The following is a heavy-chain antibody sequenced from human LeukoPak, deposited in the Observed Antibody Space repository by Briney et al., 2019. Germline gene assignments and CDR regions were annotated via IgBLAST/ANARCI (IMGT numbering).Heavy chain of an antibody. CDR2: ISGSGGST. CDR3: ARDPRTVTWFYYYYGMDV. J-gene: IGHJ6*02. V-gene: IGHV3-23*01. CDR1: GFTFSSYA. D-gene: IGHD4-17*01. Sequence: PGGSLRLSCAASGFTFSSYAMSWVRQAPGKGLEWVSAISGSGGSTYYADSVKGRFTISRDNAKNTLYLQMNSLRAEDTAVYYCARDPRTVTWFYYYYGMDVWGQGTTVTVSS.